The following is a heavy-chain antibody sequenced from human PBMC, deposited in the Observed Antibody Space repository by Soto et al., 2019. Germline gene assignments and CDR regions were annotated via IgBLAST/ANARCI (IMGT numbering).Heavy chain of an antibody. J-gene: IGHJ4*02. CDR2: INHSGST. V-gene: IGHV4-34*01. CDR1: GGSFSGYY. Sequence: SETLSLTCAVYGGSFSGYYWSWIRQPPGKGLEWIGEINHSGSTNYNPSLKSRVTISVDTSKNQFSLKLSSVTAADTAVYYCARSSPLNTYYYDSSGYDYWGQGTLVTVS. CDR3: ARSSPLNTYYYDSSGYDY. D-gene: IGHD3-22*01.